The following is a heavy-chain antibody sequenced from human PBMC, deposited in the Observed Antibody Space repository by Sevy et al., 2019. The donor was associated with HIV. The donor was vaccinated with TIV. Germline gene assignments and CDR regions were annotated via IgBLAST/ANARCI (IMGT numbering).Heavy chain of an antibody. CDR3: AKDLSGYSSGWFPAGPDL. CDR1: GFTFSSYA. J-gene: IGHJ4*02. Sequence: GGSLRHSCAASGFTFSSYAMSWVRQAPGKGLEWVSAISGSGGSTYYADSVKGRFTISRDNSKNTLYLQMNSLRAEDTAVYYCAKDLSGYSSGWFPAGPDLWGQGTLVTVSS. CDR2: ISGSGGST. V-gene: IGHV3-23*01. D-gene: IGHD6-19*01.